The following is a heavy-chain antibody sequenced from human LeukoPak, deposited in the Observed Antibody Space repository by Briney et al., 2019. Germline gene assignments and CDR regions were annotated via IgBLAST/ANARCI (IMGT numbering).Heavy chain of an antibody. CDR2: IYHSGST. CDR1: GDSISSSNW. CDR3: ARVRDYDSSGYLDY. D-gene: IGHD3-22*01. J-gene: IGHJ4*02. V-gene: IGHV4-4*02. Sequence: SGTLSLTCAVSGDSISSSNWWSWVRQPPGKGLEWIGEIYHSGSTNYNPSLKSRVTISVDKSKNQFSLKLSSVTAADTAVYYCARVRDYDSSGYLDYWGQGTLVTVSS.